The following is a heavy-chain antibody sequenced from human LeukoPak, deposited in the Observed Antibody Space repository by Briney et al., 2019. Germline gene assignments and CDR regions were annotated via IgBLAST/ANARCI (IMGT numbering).Heavy chain of an antibody. V-gene: IGHV1-2*02. Sequence: ASVKVSCKASGYTFTGYYMHWVRQAPGQGLEWMGWINPNSGGTDYAQKFQGRVTMTRDTSISTAYMELSRLRSDDTAVYYCARGYYDILTGYPVPFDYWGQGTLVTVSS. CDR3: ARGYYDILTGYPVPFDY. CDR2: INPNSGGT. D-gene: IGHD3-9*01. CDR1: GYTFTGYY. J-gene: IGHJ4*02.